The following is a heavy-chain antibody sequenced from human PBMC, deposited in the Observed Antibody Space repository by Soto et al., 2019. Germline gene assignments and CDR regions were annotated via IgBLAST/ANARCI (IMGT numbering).Heavy chain of an antibody. D-gene: IGHD3-10*01. V-gene: IGHV3-11*06. CDR1: GFTFSDYY. Sequence: QEQLVESGGGWVKPGGSLRLSCAASGFTFSDYYIAWICQAPGKGLEWISYISSTGIYKRYADSVKGRFTIARDNANNSLVLQMNSLRADDTAVYYCVRDLYGSGTSLRGWFDPWGQGTLVTVSS. CDR2: ISSTGIYK. J-gene: IGHJ5*02. CDR3: VRDLYGSGTSLRGWFDP.